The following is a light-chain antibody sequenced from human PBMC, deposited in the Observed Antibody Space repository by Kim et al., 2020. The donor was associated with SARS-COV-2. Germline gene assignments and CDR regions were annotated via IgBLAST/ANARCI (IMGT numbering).Light chain of an antibody. CDR2: RDS. V-gene: IGLV3-9*01. CDR1: NIGSKY. Sequence: SYELTQPLSVSVALGQTARITCGGNNIGSKYVHWYQQKPGQAPVLVIYRDSNRPSGIPERFSGSNSGNTATLTISRAQAGDEADYYCQAWDSSTVVFGGG. J-gene: IGLJ2*01. CDR3: QAWDSSTVV.